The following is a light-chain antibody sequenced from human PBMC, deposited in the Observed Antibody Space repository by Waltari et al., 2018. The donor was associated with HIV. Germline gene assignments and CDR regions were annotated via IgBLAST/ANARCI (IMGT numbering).Light chain of an antibody. Sequence: QSVLTQPPSVSGAPGQRVTVSCTGSASNIGAGYDVHWYQQLPGTAPKLFIYGNNNRPSGVTDRCSVSKSGASASLAINGLQGEDEGDYYCQTYDTDLKTYVFGSGTKVTVL. CDR3: QTYDTDLKTYV. CDR1: ASNIGAGYD. CDR2: GNN. V-gene: IGLV1-40*01. J-gene: IGLJ1*01.